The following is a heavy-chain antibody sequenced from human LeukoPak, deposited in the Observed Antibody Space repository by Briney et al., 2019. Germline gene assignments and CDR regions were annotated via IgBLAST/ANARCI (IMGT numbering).Heavy chain of an antibody. CDR2: ISYDGSNK. CDR1: GFTFSSYA. V-gene: IGHV3-30-3*01. CDR3: AKDLDYGGYNWFDP. Sequence: PGGSLRLSCAASGFTFSSYAMHWVRQAPGKGLEWVAVISYDGSNKYYADSVKGRFTISRDNSKNTLYLQMNSLRAEDTAVYYCAKDLDYGGYNWFDPWGQGTLVTVSS. J-gene: IGHJ5*02. D-gene: IGHD4-23*01.